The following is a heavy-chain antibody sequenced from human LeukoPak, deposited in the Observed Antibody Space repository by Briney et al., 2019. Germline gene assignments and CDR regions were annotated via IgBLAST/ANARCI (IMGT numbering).Heavy chain of an antibody. CDR2: ISYDGSNK. CDR3: AKDSGYGGNSCIDY. V-gene: IGHV3-30-3*01. CDR1: GFTFSSYA. Sequence: GGSLRLSSAASGFTFSSYAMHWVRQAPGKGLEWVAVISYDGSNKYYADSVKGRFTISRDNSKNTLYLQMNSLRAEDTAVYYCAKDSGYGGNSCIDYWGQGTLVTVSS. D-gene: IGHD4-23*01. J-gene: IGHJ4*02.